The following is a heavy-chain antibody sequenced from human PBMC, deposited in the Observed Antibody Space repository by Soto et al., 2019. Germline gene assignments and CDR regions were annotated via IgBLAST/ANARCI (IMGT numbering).Heavy chain of an antibody. D-gene: IGHD1-1*01. CDR2: IIPIFRRP. Sequence: QVQLVQSGAEVVKPGSSVKVSCKSSGDTFATFDISWVRQSPGQGLAWMGVIIPIFRRPDYGQKFQGRVTIPADESTSTAYMELSSLRSEDTAVYDLARDKDREQLGGNYYSTLDVWGQGTRVTVSS. CDR1: GDTFATFD. V-gene: IGHV1-69*12. CDR3: ARDKDREQLGGNYYSTLDV. J-gene: IGHJ6*02.